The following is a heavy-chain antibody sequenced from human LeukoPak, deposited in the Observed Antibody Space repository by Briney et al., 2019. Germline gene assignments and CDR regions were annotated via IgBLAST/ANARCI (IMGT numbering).Heavy chain of an antibody. CDR2: VSANGDTI. J-gene: IGHJ4*02. Sequence: GGSLRLSCGASGFIFSIYEMNWVRQAPGKGLEWISYVSANGDTIYHADSVRGRFTISRDNAKNSLYLQMNGLRAEDTALYYCVSAYGGLLDYWGQGTLVTVSS. CDR3: VSAYGGLLDY. CDR1: GFIFSIYE. D-gene: IGHD3-16*01. V-gene: IGHV3-48*03.